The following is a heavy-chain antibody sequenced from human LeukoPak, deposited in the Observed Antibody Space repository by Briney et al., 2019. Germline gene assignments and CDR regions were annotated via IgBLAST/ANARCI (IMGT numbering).Heavy chain of an antibody. J-gene: IGHJ4*02. CDR2: ISYDGSNK. CDR1: GFTFSSYG. V-gene: IGHV3-30*03. D-gene: IGHD5-24*01. Sequence: GGSLRLSCAASGFTFSSYGMHWVRQAPGKGLEWVAVISYDGSNKYYADSVKGRFTISRDNAKNSLYLQMNSLRAEDTAVYYCARATNYWHTLIEFWGQGTLVTVSS. CDR3: ARATNYWHTLIEF.